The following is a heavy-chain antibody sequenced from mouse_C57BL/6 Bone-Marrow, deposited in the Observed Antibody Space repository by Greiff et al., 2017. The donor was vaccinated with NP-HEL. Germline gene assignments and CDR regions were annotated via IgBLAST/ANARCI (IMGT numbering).Heavy chain of an antibody. D-gene: IGHD2-3*01. J-gene: IGHJ4*01. CDR2: IYPGDGDT. CDR3: APRIYDGYFGAMDY. Sequence: VKVVESGPELVKPGASVKISCKASGYAFSSSWMNWVKQRPGKGLEWIGRIYPGDGDTNYNGKFKGKATLTADKSSSTAYMQLSSLTSEDSAVYFCAPRIYDGYFGAMDYWGQGTSVTVSS. V-gene: IGHV1-82*01. CDR1: GYAFSSSW.